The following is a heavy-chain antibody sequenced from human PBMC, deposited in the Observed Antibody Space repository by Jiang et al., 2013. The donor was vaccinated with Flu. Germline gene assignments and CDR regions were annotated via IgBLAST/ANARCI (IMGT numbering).Heavy chain of an antibody. Sequence: SCKASGYTFTSYGISWVRQAPGQGLEWMGWISAYNGNTNYAQKLQGRVTMTTDTSTSTAYMELRSLRSDDTAVYYCARDRRGDLGYCSGGSCWPVDYWGQGTLVTVSS. CDR3: ARDRRGDLGYCSGGSCWPVDY. J-gene: IGHJ4*02. CDR2: ISAYNGNT. D-gene: IGHD2-15*01. CDR1: GYTFTSYG. V-gene: IGHV1-18*04.